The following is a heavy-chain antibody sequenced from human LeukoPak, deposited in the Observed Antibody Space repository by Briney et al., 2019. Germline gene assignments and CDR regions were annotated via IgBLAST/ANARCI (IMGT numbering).Heavy chain of an antibody. V-gene: IGHV4-59*01. D-gene: IGHD3-3*01. CDR3: AGRNFDFWNDYYYMDV. Sequence: TSETLSLTCTVSGGSISSYYWSRIRQPPGKGLEWIGYIYYTGSTNYNPSLKSRVAISVDTSKNEFSLKLSSVTAADTAVYYCAGRNFDFWNDYYYMDVWGKGTTVTVSS. CDR2: IYYTGST. J-gene: IGHJ6*03. CDR1: GGSISSYY.